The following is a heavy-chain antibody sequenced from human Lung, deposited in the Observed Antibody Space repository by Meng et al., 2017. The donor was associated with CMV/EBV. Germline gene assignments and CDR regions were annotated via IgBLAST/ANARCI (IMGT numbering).Heavy chain of an antibody. V-gene: IGHV4-34*01. CDR3: ARPGIAAAGISKYYFDY. CDR2: INHSGST. CDR1: GGSFSCYY. Sequence: QVQLQQWGAGLLKPSETLSLTCAFYGGSFSCYYWSWIRQPPGKGLEWIGEINHSGSTNYNPSLKSRVTISVDTSKNQFSLKLSSVTAADTAVYYCARPGIAAAGISKYYFDYWGQGTLVTVSS. D-gene: IGHD6-13*01. J-gene: IGHJ4*02.